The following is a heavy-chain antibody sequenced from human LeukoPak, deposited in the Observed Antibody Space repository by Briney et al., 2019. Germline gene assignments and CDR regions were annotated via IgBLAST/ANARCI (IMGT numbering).Heavy chain of an antibody. V-gene: IGHV5-51*03. Sequence: GESLKISCKGSGYSFTSYWIGWVGQMPGKGLEWMGIIYPGDSDTRYSPSFQGQVTISADKSISTAYLQWSSLKASDTAMYYCARPLDYYDSSGYYGAFDIWGQGTMVTVSS. CDR3: ARPLDYYDSSGYYGAFDI. D-gene: IGHD3-22*01. CDR2: IYPGDSDT. CDR1: GYSFTSYW. J-gene: IGHJ3*02.